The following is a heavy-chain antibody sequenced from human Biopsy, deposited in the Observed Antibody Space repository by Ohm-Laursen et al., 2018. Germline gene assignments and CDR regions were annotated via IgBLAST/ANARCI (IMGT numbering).Heavy chain of an antibody. CDR2: IYDRGSTA. CDR3: AREAGEHSLLGLDH. Sequence: GTLSLTCTVSGDSVSSGSFYWTRIRQPPGQGLEYIGYIYDRGSTANYNPSLGSRVTMSVDASKNQFSLRLNSVTAADTAVYYCAREAGEHSLLGLDHWGQGALVTVSS. V-gene: IGHV4-61*01. J-gene: IGHJ4*02. CDR1: GDSVSSGSFY. D-gene: IGHD1/OR15-1a*01.